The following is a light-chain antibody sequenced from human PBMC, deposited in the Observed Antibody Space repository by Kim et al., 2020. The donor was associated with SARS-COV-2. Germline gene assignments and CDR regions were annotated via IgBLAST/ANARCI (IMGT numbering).Light chain of an antibody. V-gene: IGKV3-20*01. CDR1: QYIDSNY. CDR3: LQYTNIPRT. J-gene: IGKJ1*01. Sequence: SPADTATLACRASQYIDSNYFAWFQQKPGQAPRLLIYGPSIRATGIPDRFSGSASGTDFTLTITRLEPEDFAVYYCLQYTNIPRTFGQGTKVDIK. CDR2: GPS.